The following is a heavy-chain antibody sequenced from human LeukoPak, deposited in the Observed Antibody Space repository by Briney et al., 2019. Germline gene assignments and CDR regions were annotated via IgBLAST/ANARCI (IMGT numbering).Heavy chain of an antibody. D-gene: IGHD3-10*01. CDR3: ARDWVTYYYGSGSYRWFDP. CDR1: GYTFTGYY. Sequence: ASVKVSCKASGYTFTGYYMHWVRQAPGQGLEWMGWINPNSGGTNYAQKFQGRVTMTRDTSISTAYMELSRLRSDDTAVYYCARDWVTYYYGSGSYRWFDPWGQGTLVTVSS. CDR2: INPNSGGT. V-gene: IGHV1-2*02. J-gene: IGHJ5*02.